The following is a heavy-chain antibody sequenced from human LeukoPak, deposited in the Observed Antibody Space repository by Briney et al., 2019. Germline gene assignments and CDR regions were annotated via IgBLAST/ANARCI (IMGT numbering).Heavy chain of an antibody. D-gene: IGHD1-26*01. CDR1: GYTLTELS. Sequence: ASVKVSCKVSGYTLTELSMHWVRQAPGKGLEWMGGFDPEDGETIYAQKFQGRVTMTKDTSTDTAYMELSSLRSEDTAVYYCATSRGGSYYFDYWGQGTLVTVSS. CDR2: FDPEDGET. CDR3: ATSRGGSYYFDY. J-gene: IGHJ4*02. V-gene: IGHV1-24*01.